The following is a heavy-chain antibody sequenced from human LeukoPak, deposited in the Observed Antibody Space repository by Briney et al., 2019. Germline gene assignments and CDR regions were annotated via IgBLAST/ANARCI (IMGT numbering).Heavy chain of an antibody. D-gene: IGHD6-6*01. J-gene: IGHJ3*02. CDR1: GFTFSTYE. Sequence: GGSLRLSCAASGFTFSTYEMNWVRQAPGKGLEWVSYISISGSTIYYADSVKGRFTISRDNAKNSLYLQMNSLRVEDMAVYYCASEGLWGAARDAFDIWGQGTMVTVSS. CDR2: ISISGSTI. V-gene: IGHV3-48*03. CDR3: ASEGLWGAARDAFDI.